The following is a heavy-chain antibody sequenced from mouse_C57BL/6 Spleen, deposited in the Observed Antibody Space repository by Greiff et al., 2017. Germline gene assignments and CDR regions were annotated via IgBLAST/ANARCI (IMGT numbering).Heavy chain of an antibody. V-gene: IGHV1-82*01. CDR1: GYAFSSSW. J-gene: IGHJ2*01. D-gene: IGHD1-1*02. Sequence: QVQLQQSGPELVKPGASVKISCKASGYAFSSSWMNWVKQRPGKGLEWIGRIYPGDGDTNYNGKFKGKATLTADKSSSTAYMQLSSLTSEDSAVYFCANYYGGGGYFDYWGQGTTLTVSS. CDR2: IYPGDGDT. CDR3: ANYYGGGGYFDY.